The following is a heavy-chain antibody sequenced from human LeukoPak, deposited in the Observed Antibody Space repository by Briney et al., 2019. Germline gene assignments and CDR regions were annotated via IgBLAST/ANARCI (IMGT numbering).Heavy chain of an antibody. CDR3: ARRYYYDNSGYYYHFDY. V-gene: IGHV4-39*01. D-gene: IGHD3-22*01. J-gene: IGHJ4*02. CDR1: GDSISSGSYH. CDR2: DYYSGST. Sequence: SETLSLICTVSGDSISSGSYHWAWIRQPPGKGLEWIGSDYYSGSTYYSPSLESRVTILVDTSKNQLSLKLKSVTAADTAMYYCARRYYYDNSGYYYHFDYWGQGALVTVSS.